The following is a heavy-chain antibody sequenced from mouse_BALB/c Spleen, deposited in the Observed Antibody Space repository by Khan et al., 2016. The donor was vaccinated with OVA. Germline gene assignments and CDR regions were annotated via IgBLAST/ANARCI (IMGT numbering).Heavy chain of an antibody. V-gene: IGHV1-80*01. CDR1: GYAFSNYW. D-gene: IGHD2-14*01. CDR2: IYPGDGDT. Sequence: QIQLVQSGAELVRPGSSVKISCKASGYAFSNYWMNWVKQRPGQGLEWIGQIYPGDGDTSFNGKFRGKATLTADKSSSTAYMQLSSLTSEDSAVYFCARSGYDYLAYWGQGTLVTVSA. CDR3: ARSGYDYLAY. J-gene: IGHJ3*01.